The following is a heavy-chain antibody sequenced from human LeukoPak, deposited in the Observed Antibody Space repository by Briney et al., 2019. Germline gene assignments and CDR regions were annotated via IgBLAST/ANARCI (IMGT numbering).Heavy chain of an antibody. CDR2: TRNKANSYTT. Sequence: GGSLRLSCAASGFTFSDHYMDWVRQAPGKGLEWVGRTRNKANSYTTEYAASVKGRFGISRDDSQNSLYLHMNSLQTDDTAVYFCARSGSYEAFDYWGQGTLVAVSS. D-gene: IGHD3-22*01. V-gene: IGHV3-72*01. CDR1: GFTFSDHY. J-gene: IGHJ4*02. CDR3: ARSGSYEAFDY.